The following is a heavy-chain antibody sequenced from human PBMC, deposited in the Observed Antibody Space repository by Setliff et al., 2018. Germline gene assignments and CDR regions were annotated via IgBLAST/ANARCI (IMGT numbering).Heavy chain of an antibody. CDR3: ARDGGTAMVKTYYYGLDV. D-gene: IGHD5-18*01. CDR1: GFTFSRYG. Sequence: PGGSLRLSCAASGFTFSRYGMYWVRQAPGKGLEWVAFIRYDGYNKYYADSVQGRFTISRDNSKNTLFLQMDSLRDDDTAVYYCARDGGTAMVKTYYYGLDVWGQGTTVTVSS. CDR2: IRYDGYNK. J-gene: IGHJ6*02. V-gene: IGHV3-30*02.